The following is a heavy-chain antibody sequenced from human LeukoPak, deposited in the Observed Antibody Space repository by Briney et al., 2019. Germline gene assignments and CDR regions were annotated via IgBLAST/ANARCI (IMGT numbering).Heavy chain of an antibody. V-gene: IGHV3-53*01. Sequence: PGGSLRLSCTASGFSVRTTYMSWVRQAPGKGLEWVSVLYTGGGTDYADSVKGRFTISRDNSKNTLSLQMNSLRAEDTAIYYCTRSGYRHPYHFDSWGQGTLVTVSS. D-gene: IGHD3-22*01. CDR2: LYTGGGT. CDR3: TRSGYRHPYHFDS. J-gene: IGHJ4*02. CDR1: GFSVRTTY.